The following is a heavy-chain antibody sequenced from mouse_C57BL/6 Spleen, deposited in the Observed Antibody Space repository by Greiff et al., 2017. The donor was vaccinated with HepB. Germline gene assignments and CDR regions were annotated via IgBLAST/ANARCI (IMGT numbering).Heavy chain of an antibody. D-gene: IGHD3-3*01. CDR2: IDPSDSYT. CDR1: GYTFTSYW. V-gene: IGHV1-50*01. Sequence: VKLQQPGAELVKPGASVKLSCKASGYTFTSYWMQWVKQRPGQGLEWIGEIDPSDSYTNYNQKFKGKATLTVDTSSSTAYMQLSSLTSEDSAVYYCARDRAFDYWGQGTTLTVSS. CDR3: ARDRAFDY. J-gene: IGHJ2*01.